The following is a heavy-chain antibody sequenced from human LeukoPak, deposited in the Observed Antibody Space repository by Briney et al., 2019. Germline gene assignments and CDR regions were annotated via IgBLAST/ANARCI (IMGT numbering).Heavy chain of an antibody. Sequence: GGSLRLSCAASGFTFSTYSMNWVRQAPGKGLEWVSSISYSSNYIYYADSVKGRFTISRDNAKNSLYLQMNSLRAEDTAVYYCAMGVGAPEDLAVAADFDYWGQGTLVTVSS. J-gene: IGHJ4*02. CDR1: GFTFSTYS. D-gene: IGHD6-19*01. V-gene: IGHV3-21*04. CDR2: ISYSSNYI. CDR3: AMGVGAPEDLAVAADFDY.